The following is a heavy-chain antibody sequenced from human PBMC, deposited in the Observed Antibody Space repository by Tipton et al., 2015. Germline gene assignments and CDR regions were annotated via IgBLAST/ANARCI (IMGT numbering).Heavy chain of an antibody. CDR1: GYTFTSYG. CDR2: ISPYNANT. Sequence: QSGAEVKKPGASVKGSCKTAGYTFTSYGVSWLRQAPGQGLEWMGWISPYNANTKYAQKFLGRVTVTTDASTNTAYMELRTLRSDDTAVYYCARENSMWYPYFDYWGQGTLVTVSS. CDR3: ARENSMWYPYFDY. V-gene: IGHV1-18*01. J-gene: IGHJ4*02. D-gene: IGHD2-15*01.